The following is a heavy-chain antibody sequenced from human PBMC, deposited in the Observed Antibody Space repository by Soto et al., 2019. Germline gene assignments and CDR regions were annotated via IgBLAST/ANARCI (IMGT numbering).Heavy chain of an antibody. V-gene: IGHV4-61*01. CDR3: AKDHLSIYS. Sequence: QVLLQESGPGLVKPSETLSLTCSVSGDSVGTNNYYWSWIRQSPVKGLEWIGSVYDTGSADYNPSLKGRVTLEIDMSKSQCALRLRSVTAADTAVYYCAKDHLSIYSWGQGMLVTVSS. CDR2: VYDTGSA. D-gene: IGHD3-3*02. J-gene: IGHJ4*02. CDR1: GDSVGTNNYY.